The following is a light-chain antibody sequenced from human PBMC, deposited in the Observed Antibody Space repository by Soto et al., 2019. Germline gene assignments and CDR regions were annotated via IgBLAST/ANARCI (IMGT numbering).Light chain of an antibody. CDR3: QQYLSIPRT. Sequence: DIVMTQSPDSLAVSLGERATINCKSSQSLLYSSNSKNYLAWYQRKSGQPPKLLIYWASTRESGVPDRFSGSGSGTDFTLTISSLQADDEAVYYCQQYLSIPRTFGQGTKVEIK. CDR2: WAS. J-gene: IGKJ1*01. V-gene: IGKV4-1*01. CDR1: QSLLYSSNSKNY.